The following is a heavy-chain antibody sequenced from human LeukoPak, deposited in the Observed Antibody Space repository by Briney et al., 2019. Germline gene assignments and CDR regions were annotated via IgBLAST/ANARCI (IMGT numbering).Heavy chain of an antibody. J-gene: IGHJ4*02. CDR2: LDYSGST. D-gene: IGHD3-3*01. CDR1: GGSISSYY. V-gene: IGHV4-59*01. Sequence: SETLSLTCTVSGGSISSYYWTWIRQPPGKGLEWIGYLDYSGSTKYNPSLKSRVTISVDTSKNQFSLKLNSVTAADTAVYYCARAFGVVIYFDYWGQGTLVTVSS. CDR3: ARAFGVVIYFDY.